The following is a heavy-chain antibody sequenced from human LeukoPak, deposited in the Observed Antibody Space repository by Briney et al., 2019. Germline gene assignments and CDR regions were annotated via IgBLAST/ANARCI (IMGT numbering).Heavy chain of an antibody. D-gene: IGHD3-22*01. CDR3: AREDSSGYGAFDI. Sequence: PSETLSLTCTVSGGSISSYYWSWIRQPPGKGLEWIGYIYYSGSTNYNPSLKSRVTISVDTSKNQFSLKLSSVTAADTAVYYCAREDSSGYGAFDIWGQGTMVTVSS. CDR2: IYYSGST. CDR1: GGSISSYY. J-gene: IGHJ3*02. V-gene: IGHV4-59*01.